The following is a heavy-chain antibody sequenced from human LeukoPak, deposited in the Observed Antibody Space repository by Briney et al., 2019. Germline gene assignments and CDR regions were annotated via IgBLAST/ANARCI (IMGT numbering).Heavy chain of an antibody. D-gene: IGHD2-21*02. CDR2: IRFDGSFK. CDR3: AKGDCGGDCYLVDY. J-gene: IGHJ4*02. V-gene: IGHV3-30*02. CDR1: GFTFSSYG. Sequence: GGSLRLSCAASGFTFSSYGMHWVRQAPGKGLEWVAFIRFDGSFKSYADSVKGRFTISRDNSKNTLYLQMNSLRGEDTAVYYCAKGDCGGDCYLVDYWGQGTLVTVSS.